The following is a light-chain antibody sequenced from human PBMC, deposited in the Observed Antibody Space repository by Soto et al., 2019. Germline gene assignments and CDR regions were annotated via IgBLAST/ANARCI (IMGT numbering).Light chain of an antibody. CDR1: QGIRGD. Sequence: AIQMTQSPSSLSASLGDRVTITCRASQGIRGDLGWYQQKPGKAPKLLISATSTLQSGVPSRFSDRGSGTNFTLTISSLQPEDFATYYCIQDFISPLTVGQGTKVEL. CDR2: ATS. V-gene: IGKV1-6*01. CDR3: IQDFISPLT. J-gene: IGKJ1*01.